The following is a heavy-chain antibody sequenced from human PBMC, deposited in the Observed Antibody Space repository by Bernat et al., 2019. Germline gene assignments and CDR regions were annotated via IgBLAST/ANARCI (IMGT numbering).Heavy chain of an antibody. D-gene: IGHD3-10*01. CDR2: ISYDGNNK. J-gene: IGHJ4*02. Sequence: QVQLVESGGGVVQPGRSLRLSCAASGFTFSSYAIHWVRQAPGKGLEWVAVISYDGNNKYYADSVEGRFTMSRDNSKNTPYLQMNSLRAEDTALYYCARDQYYFGSGMGPVDYWGQGTLVTVSS. CDR1: GFTFSSYA. V-gene: IGHV3-30-3*01. CDR3: ARDQYYFGSGMGPVDY.